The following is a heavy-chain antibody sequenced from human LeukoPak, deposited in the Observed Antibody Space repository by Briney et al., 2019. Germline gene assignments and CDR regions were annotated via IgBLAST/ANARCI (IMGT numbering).Heavy chain of an antibody. CDR1: GGSISSYY. D-gene: IGHD2-15*01. CDR2: IYYSGST. Sequence: SETLSLTCTVSGGSISSYYWSWIRQPPGKGLEWIGYIYYSGSTSYNPSLKSRVTISVDTSKNQFSLKLSSVTAADTAVYYCARVVIVPLGYYMDVWGKGTTVTVSS. CDR3: ARVVIVPLGYYMDV. J-gene: IGHJ6*03. V-gene: IGHV4-59*01.